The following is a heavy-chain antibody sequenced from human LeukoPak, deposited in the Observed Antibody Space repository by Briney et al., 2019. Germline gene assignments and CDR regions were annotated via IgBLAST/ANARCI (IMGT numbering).Heavy chain of an antibody. D-gene: IGHD5-18*01. V-gene: IGHV1-18*01. CDR1: GYTFTSYG. CDR2: ISAYNGST. J-gene: IGHJ4*02. Sequence: GASVKVSCKASGYTFTSYGISWVRQAPGQGLEWMGWISAYNGSTNYAQKLQGRVTMTTDTSTSTAYMELRSLRSDDTAVYYCARDSYTAMVRARPFDYWGQGTLVTVSS. CDR3: ARDSYTAMVRARPFDY.